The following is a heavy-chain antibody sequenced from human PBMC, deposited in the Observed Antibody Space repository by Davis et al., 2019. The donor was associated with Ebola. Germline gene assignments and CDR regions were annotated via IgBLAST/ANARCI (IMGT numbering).Heavy chain of an antibody. V-gene: IGHV3-23*01. CDR1: GFTFSSYA. J-gene: IGHJ5*02. D-gene: IGHD6-13*01. CDR2: ISGSGGST. Sequence: LKISCAASGFTFSSYAMSWVRQAPGKGLEWVSAISGSGGSTYYADSVKGRFTISRDNSKNTLYLQMSSLRAEDTAVYYCAKFIAAAGKRFDPWGQGTLVTVSS. CDR3: AKFIAAAGKRFDP.